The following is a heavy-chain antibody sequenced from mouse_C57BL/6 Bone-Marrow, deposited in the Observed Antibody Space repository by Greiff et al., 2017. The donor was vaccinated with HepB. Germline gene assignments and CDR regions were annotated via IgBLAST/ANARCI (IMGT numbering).Heavy chain of an antibody. J-gene: IGHJ2*01. CDR2: INPSTGGT. CDR3: ARSLTGTPLDD. D-gene: IGHD4-1*01. V-gene: IGHV1-42*01. Sequence: VQLKESGPELVKPGASVKISCKASGYSFTGYYMNWVKQSPEKSLEWIGEINPSTGGTTYNQKFKAKATLTVDKSSSTAYMQLKSLTSEDSAVYYCARSLTGTPLDDWGQGTTLTVSS. CDR1: GYSFTGYY.